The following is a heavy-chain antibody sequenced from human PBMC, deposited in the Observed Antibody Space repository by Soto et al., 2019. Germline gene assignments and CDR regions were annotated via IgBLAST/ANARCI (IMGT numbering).Heavy chain of an antibody. V-gene: IGHV4-59*01. CDR3: ALRSMAVVPEY. J-gene: IGHJ4*02. D-gene: IGHD3-22*01. CDR1: GDSISSYY. Sequence: QVQLQESGPGLVKPSETLSLTCAVSGDSISSYYCMWIRQPPGKGLESIGYLYYGRSANYNPSLKSRVTSSVDTSTNQCSLTLISMTAADTAVYYCALRSMAVVPEYWGQGTLVTVSS. CDR2: LYYGRSA.